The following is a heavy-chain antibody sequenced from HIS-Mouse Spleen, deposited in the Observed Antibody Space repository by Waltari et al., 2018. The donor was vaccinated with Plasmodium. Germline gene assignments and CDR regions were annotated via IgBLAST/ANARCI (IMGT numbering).Heavy chain of an antibody. D-gene: IGHD6-13*01. CDR1: GYSISSGYY. J-gene: IGHJ4*02. CDR2: IYHSGST. Sequence: QVQLQESGPGLVKPSETLSLTCTVSGYSISSGYYWGWIRQPPGKGLEWIGSIYHSGSTYYNPSLKSRVTISVDTSKNQFSLKLSSVTAADTAVYYCARSIAATVTFYFDYWGQGTLVTVSS. V-gene: IGHV4-38-2*02. CDR3: ARSIAATVTFYFDY.